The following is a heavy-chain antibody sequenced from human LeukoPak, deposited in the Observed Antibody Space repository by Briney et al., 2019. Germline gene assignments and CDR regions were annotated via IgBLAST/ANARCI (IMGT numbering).Heavy chain of an antibody. J-gene: IGHJ4*02. CDR3: ARERYGSGSKYFDY. CDR1: GYTFTGYY. CDR2: INPNSGGT. Sequence: ASVKVSCKASGYTFTGYYMHWVRQAPGQGLEWMGWINPNSGGTNYAQKFQGRVTMTRDTSISTAYMELCRLRSDDTAVYYCARERYGSGSKYFDYWGQGTLVTVSS. D-gene: IGHD3-10*01. V-gene: IGHV1-2*02.